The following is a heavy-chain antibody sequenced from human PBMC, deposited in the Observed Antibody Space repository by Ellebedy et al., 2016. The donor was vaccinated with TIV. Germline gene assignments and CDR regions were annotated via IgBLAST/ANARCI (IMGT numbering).Heavy chain of an antibody. V-gene: IGHV3-74*01. CDR1: RFTFSNYW. CDR2: IYLDGSST. D-gene: IGHD2-8*02. J-gene: IGHJ4*02. CDR3: ARSTGDW. Sequence: PGGSLRLSCAASRFTFSNYWMHWVRQAPGKGPVWVSRIYLDGSSTSYADSVKGRFTISRDNANNTVDLQMNSLRAEDTAVYYCARSTGDWWGQGTLVTVSS.